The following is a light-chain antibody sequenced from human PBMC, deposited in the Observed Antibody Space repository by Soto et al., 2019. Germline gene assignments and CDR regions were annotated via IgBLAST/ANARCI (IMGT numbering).Light chain of an antibody. Sequence: DIQMTQSPSSLSASVGDRVTITCRTSQGIRNDLGWYQQKPGKAPKRLIYAASSLRSGVPSRFSGSGSGTEFSLAISSLQPEDFATYYCQHYNSYSEAFGQGTKVDIK. CDR1: QGIRND. J-gene: IGKJ1*01. CDR3: QHYNSYSEA. V-gene: IGKV1-17*01. CDR2: AAS.